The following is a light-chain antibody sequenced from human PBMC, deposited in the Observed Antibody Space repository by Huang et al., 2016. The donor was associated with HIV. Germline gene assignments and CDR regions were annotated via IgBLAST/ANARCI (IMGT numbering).Light chain of an antibody. Sequence: IQLTQSPSSLSLLIGDRVTITCRASQDITNYVAWYQQKPRQPPKVLIYAASALPGGVPSRFSGSGSGRNFTLNINNLQPEDFGTYYCQQLNSYPITFGQGTRLEIK. V-gene: IGKV1-9*01. CDR2: AAS. CDR3: QQLNSYPIT. CDR1: QDITNY. J-gene: IGKJ5*01.